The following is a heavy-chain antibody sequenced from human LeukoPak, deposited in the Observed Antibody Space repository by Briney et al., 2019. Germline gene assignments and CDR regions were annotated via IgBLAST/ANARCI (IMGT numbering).Heavy chain of an antibody. Sequence: GGSLRLSCAASGFTFSRYAMTWVRQAPGRGLEWLSTISGSGTTTYYVDSVKGRFTVSRDNSKNTLYLQMSSLRAGDTAVYYCAKAGHYGSGSYYSDYWGRGTLVTVSP. CDR3: AKAGHYGSGSYYSDY. V-gene: IGHV3-23*01. J-gene: IGHJ4*02. CDR2: ISGSGTTT. D-gene: IGHD3-10*01. CDR1: GFTFSRYA.